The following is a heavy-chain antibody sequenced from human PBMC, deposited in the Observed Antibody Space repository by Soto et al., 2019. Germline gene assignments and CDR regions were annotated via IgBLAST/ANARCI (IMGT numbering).Heavy chain of an antibody. D-gene: IGHD2-15*01. J-gene: IGHJ6*03. CDR1: GFTVSSHY. Sequence: EVQLVESGGDLVQPGGSLRLSCAASGFTVSSHYMNWVRQAPGKGLEWVSLIQSGGSTFYADSVKGRFTISRDXSXNPXXXXXXXXXXXXTXMYYCSRDDVYCSGGSCYGVPMDVWGRGTTVTVSS. CDR3: SRDDVYCSGGSCYGVPMDV. V-gene: IGHV3-66*01. CDR2: IQSGGST.